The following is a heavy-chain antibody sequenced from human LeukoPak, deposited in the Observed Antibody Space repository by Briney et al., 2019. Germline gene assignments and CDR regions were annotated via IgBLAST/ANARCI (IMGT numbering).Heavy chain of an antibody. Sequence: SGGSLRLSCAASGFTFSSYWMSWVRQAPGKGLEWVANIKVDGSENHYVESVKGRFTISRDNAKNSMYLQMNSLRAEDTAVYYCVGDHGWYCLDYWGQGTLVTVSS. CDR1: GFTFSSYW. CDR2: IKVDGSEN. J-gene: IGHJ4*02. CDR3: VGDHGWYCLDY. D-gene: IGHD6-19*01. V-gene: IGHV3-7*01.